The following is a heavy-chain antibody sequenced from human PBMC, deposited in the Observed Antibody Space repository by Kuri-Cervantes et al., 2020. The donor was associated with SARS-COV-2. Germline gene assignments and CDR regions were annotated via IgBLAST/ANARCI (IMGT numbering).Heavy chain of an antibody. V-gene: IGHV1-69*13. J-gene: IGHJ3*02. Sequence: SVKVSCKASGGTFSSYAISWVRQAPGQGLEWMGGIIPIFGTANYAQKFQGRVTITADESTSTAYMELGSLRSEDTAVYYCARCPGRAARCAFDIWGQGTMVTVSS. CDR3: ARCPGRAARCAFDI. CDR2: IIPIFGTA. CDR1: GGTFSSYA. D-gene: IGHD6-6*01.